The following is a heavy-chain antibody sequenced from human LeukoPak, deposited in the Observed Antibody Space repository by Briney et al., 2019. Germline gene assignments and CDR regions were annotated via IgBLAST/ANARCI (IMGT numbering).Heavy chain of an antibody. CDR1: GYTFTAYY. D-gene: IGHD3-16*01. J-gene: IGHJ4*02. CDR2: IGPTGNT. V-gene: IGHV1-2*02. Sequence: ASVKVSCKASGYTFTAYYMHWVRQAPGQGLEWIGCIGPTGNTVYVQKFQGRVTVTRDTSINTVYMEANSLRSDDTAVYSCARESLGGLKYFDDWGQGTLVTVSS. CDR3: ARESLGGLKYFDD.